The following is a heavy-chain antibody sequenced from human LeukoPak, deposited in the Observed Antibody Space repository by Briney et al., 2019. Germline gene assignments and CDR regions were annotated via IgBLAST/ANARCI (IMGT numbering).Heavy chain of an antibody. CDR3: ARDSYSSGWPDYFDY. V-gene: IGHV4-39*07. CDR1: GGSISTSNYY. D-gene: IGHD6-19*01. Sequence: SETLSLTCTVSGGSISTSNYYWGWIRQPPGKGLEWIGSIYYSGSTYYNPSLKSRVTISVDTSKNQFSLKLSSVTAADTAVYYCARDSYSSGWPDYFDYWGQGTLVTVSS. J-gene: IGHJ4*02. CDR2: IYYSGST.